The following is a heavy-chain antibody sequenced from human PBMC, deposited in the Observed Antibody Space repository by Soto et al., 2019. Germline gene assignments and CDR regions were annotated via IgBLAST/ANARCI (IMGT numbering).Heavy chain of an antibody. V-gene: IGHV1-69*02. CDR3: ARHEEGSSWYSYLFDY. J-gene: IGHJ4*02. CDR2: IIPILGIA. CDR1: GGTFSSYT. D-gene: IGHD6-13*01. Sequence: QVQLVQSGAEVKKPGSSVKVSCKASGGTFSSYTISWVRQAPGQGLEWMRRIIPILGIANYAQKFQGRVTITADKSTSTAYMELSSLRSEDTAVYYCARHEEGSSWYSYLFDYWGQGTLVTVSS.